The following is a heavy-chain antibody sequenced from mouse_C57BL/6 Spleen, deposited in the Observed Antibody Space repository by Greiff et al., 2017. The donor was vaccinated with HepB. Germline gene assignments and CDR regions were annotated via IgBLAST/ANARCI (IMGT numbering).Heavy chain of an antibody. V-gene: IGHV3-6*01. CDR1: GYSITSGYY. CDR3: AREMADSSGCEYYFDY. CDR2: ISYDGSN. D-gene: IGHD3-2*02. Sequence: EVQLQESGPGLVKPSQSLSLTCSVTGYSITSGYYWNWIRQFPGNKLEWMGYISYDGSNNYNPSLKNRISITRDTSKNLFFLKLNSVTTEDTATYYCAREMADSSGCEYYFDYWGQGTTLTVSS. J-gene: IGHJ2*01.